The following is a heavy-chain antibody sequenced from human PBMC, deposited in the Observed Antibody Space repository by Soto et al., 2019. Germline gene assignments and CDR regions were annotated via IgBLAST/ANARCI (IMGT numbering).Heavy chain of an antibody. D-gene: IGHD3-10*01. J-gene: IGHJ4*02. CDR1: GYTFSSYY. CDR3: ARDWEFGF. Sequence: ASVKVSWKASGYTFSSYYMHWVRQAPGQGLEWMGVINPSGDSTTYAQKFQGRVTMTKDTSTSTLYMELSSLRSEDTAVYYCARDWEFGFWGQGTLVTVSS. V-gene: IGHV1-46*01. CDR2: INPSGDST.